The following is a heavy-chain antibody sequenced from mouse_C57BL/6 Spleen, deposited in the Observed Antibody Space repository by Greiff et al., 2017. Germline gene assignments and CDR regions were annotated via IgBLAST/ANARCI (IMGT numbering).Heavy chain of an antibody. CDR1: GFTFTSYC. CDR3: AREEDSYGSSFWFAY. J-gene: IGHJ3*01. CDR2: IDASGSYT. D-gene: IGHD1-1*01. Sequence: QVQLQQPGAELVRPGPSVKLSCTASGFTFTSYCMHWVKQRPGQGLEWLGAIDASGSYTNYSKKVKGHATLTVDTASSTVYMQLSSLTSEDSAVYYCAREEDSYGSSFWFAYWGQGTLVTVSA. V-gene: IGHV1-59*01.